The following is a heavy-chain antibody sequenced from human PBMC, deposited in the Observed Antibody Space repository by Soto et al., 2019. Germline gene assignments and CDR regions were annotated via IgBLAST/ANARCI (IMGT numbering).Heavy chain of an antibody. Sequence: QVHLVQSGAEVRKPGASVKVSCKASGYTFSSYAMHWVRQAPGQRLEWMGWINAGYGNTKSSQKFQDRVTISRDTSASTVYMELPSLRSEDTAVYYCARDTGDGTFDFWGQGTLVTVSS. D-gene: IGHD7-27*01. CDR3: ARDTGDGTFDF. CDR2: INAGYGNT. J-gene: IGHJ4*02. CDR1: GYTFSSYA. V-gene: IGHV1-3*01.